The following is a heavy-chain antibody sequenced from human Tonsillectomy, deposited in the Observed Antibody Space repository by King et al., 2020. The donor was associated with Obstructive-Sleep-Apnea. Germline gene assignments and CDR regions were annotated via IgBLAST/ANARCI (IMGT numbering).Heavy chain of an antibody. V-gene: IGHV4-59*08. Sequence: QLQESGPGLVKPSETLSLTCTVSGDSISDYYWSWIRQPPGKGLEWIGYMYYSGNTNYNPSLKIRVTISVDTSKIQFSLRLSSVTAADTAVYYCARHRGVEDYGGYGDYFDYWGQGTPVTVSS. CDR3: ARHRGVEDYGGYGDYFDY. D-gene: IGHD5-12*01. CDR2: MYYSGNT. J-gene: IGHJ4*02. CDR1: GDSISDYY.